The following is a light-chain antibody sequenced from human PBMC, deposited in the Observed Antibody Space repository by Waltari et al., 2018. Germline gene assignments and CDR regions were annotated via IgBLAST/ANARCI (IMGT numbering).Light chain of an antibody. CDR3: QQYYTPPWT. CDR1: QIVLDISKNRND. CDR2: WAS. J-gene: IGKJ1*01. Sequence: DIVMTQSPDSLAVSLGERATIICNSRQIVLDISKNRNDLAWFQQKPGHPPQLLIYWASARDSGVPDRFSGSGSGTDFTLTISSLQAEDVAFYYCQQYYTPPWTFGQGTKVEI. V-gene: IGKV4-1*01.